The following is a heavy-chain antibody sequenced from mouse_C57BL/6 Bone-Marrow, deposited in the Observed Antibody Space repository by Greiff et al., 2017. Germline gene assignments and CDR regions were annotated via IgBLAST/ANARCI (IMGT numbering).Heavy chain of an antibody. CDR1: GYTFTSYW. CDR2: IDPSDSYT. Sequence: QVQLQQSGAELVMPGASVKLSCKASGYTFTSYWMHWVKQRPGQGLEWIGEIDPSDSYTNYNQKFKGKSTLTVDKSSSTAYMQLSILTSEDSAFYYCARSCFDGYPYWGQGTTLTVSS. J-gene: IGHJ2*01. D-gene: IGHD2-3*01. CDR3: ARSCFDGYPY. V-gene: IGHV1-69*01.